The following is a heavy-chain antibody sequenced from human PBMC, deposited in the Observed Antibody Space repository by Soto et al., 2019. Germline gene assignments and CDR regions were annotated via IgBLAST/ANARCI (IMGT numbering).Heavy chain of an antibody. CDR3: AREGLLWFGVGELFDSYNYYAMDV. CDR2: ISGSGSYI. J-gene: IGHJ6*02. V-gene: IGHV3-21*01. D-gene: IGHD3-10*01. CDR1: GFTFSSYN. Sequence: PGGSLRLSCAASGFTFSSYNMNWVRQAPGKGLEWVSSISGSGSYIKYADSVKGRFIISRDNAKNSLYLQMNSLRVEDTAVYYCAREGLLWFGVGELFDSYNYYAMDVGGQGTTVTVSS.